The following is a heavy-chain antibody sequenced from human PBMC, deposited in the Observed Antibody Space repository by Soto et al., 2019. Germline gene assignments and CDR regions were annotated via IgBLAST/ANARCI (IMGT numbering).Heavy chain of an antibody. CDR3: ARLSTWNGGPYAMDV. CDR1: GYSFTSCW. J-gene: IGHJ6*02. V-gene: IGHV5-51*01. CDR2: IYPGDSDT. Sequence: GESLKISCKGSGYSFTSCWIGWVRQMPGKGLEWMGIIYPGDSDTRYSPSFQGQVTISADKSISTAYLQWSSLKASDTAMYYCARLSTWNGGPYAMDVWGQGTTVTV. D-gene: IGHD1-1*01.